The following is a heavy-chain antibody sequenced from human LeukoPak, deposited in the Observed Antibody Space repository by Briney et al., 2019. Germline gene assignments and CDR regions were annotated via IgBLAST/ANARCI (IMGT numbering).Heavy chain of an antibody. D-gene: IGHD6-13*01. J-gene: IGHJ4*02. V-gene: IGHV3-21*01. Sequence: PGGSLRLSCAASGFTFSSYSMNWVRQAPGKGLEWVSSISSSSSYIYYADSVKGRFTISRDNAKNSLYLQMNRLRAEDTAAYYCAREAGIAAAALDYWGQGTLVTVSS. CDR2: ISSSSSYI. CDR3: AREAGIAAAALDY. CDR1: GFTFSSYS.